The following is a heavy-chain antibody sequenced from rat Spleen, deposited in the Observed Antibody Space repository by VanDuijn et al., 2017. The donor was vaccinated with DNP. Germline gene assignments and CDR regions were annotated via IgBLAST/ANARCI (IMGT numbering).Heavy chain of an antibody. CDR3: AREDDGFDY. CDR1: GFSVTDYN. Sequence: QVQLKESGPGLVQPSQTLSLTCAVSGFSVTDYNVQWVRQPPGKGLEWMGIIWTNGNTDYNSTLKSRLSVSRDTSTSQAFLKMSSLKTEDTATYYCAREDDGFDYWGQGVMVTVSS. V-gene: IGHV2-30*01. J-gene: IGHJ2*01. CDR2: IWTNGNT. D-gene: IGHD1-7*01.